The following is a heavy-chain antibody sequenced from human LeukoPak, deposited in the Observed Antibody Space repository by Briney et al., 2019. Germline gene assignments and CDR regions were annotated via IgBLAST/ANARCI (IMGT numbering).Heavy chain of an antibody. Sequence: ASVKVSCKASGYTFTSYDINWVRQATGQRLEWIGWMNPNSGNTGYAQKFQGRVTMTRNTSISTAYMELSSLRSEDTAVYYCASSPIWFGELLTAHGAFDIWGQGTMVTVSS. D-gene: IGHD3-10*01. CDR1: GYTFTSYD. CDR2: MNPNSGNT. CDR3: ASSPIWFGELLTAHGAFDI. V-gene: IGHV1-8*01. J-gene: IGHJ3*02.